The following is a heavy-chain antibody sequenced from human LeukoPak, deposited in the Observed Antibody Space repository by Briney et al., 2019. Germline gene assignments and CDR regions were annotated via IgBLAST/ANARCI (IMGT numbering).Heavy chain of an antibody. CDR3: ARALSPFDY. V-gene: IGHV3-30-3*01. CDR1: GFTLSSYA. CDR2: ISYDGSNK. J-gene: IGHJ4*02. Sequence: GRSLRLSCAASGFTLSSYAMHWVRQAPGKGLEWVAVISYDGSNKYYADSVKGRFTISRDNSKNTLYLQMNSLRAEDTAVYYCARALSPFDYWGQGTLVTVSS.